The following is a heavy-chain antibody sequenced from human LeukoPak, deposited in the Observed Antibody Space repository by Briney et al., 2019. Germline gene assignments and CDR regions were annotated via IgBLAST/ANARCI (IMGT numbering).Heavy chain of an antibody. V-gene: IGHV4-4*02. D-gene: IGHD6-13*01. CDR2: IYHSGST. CDR3: ARDGSSIWYGVDP. Sequence: GSLRLSCAVSGFVFSHYTMTWVRQGPGKGLEWIGNIYHSGSTNYNPSLKSRVTMSVDTSKNHFSLKLTSVTAADTAVYYCARDGSSIWYGVDPWGQGTLVSVSS. J-gene: IGHJ5*02. CDR1: GFVFSHYTM.